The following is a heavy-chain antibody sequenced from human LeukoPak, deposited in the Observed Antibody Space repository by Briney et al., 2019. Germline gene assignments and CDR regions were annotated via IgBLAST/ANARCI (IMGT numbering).Heavy chain of an antibody. Sequence: GASVKVSCKASGGTFSSYAISWVRQAPGQGLEWMGGIIPIFGTANYAQKFQGRVTITTDESTSTAYMELSSLRSEDTAVYYCATIAAIGRDYWGQGTLVTVSS. CDR2: IIPIFGTA. J-gene: IGHJ4*02. D-gene: IGHD6-13*01. CDR1: GGTFSSYA. V-gene: IGHV1-69*05. CDR3: ATIAAIGRDY.